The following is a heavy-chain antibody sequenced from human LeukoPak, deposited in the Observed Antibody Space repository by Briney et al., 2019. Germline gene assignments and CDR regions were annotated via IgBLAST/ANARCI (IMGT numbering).Heavy chain of an antibody. CDR2: ISYDGGNK. J-gene: IGHJ4*02. CDR1: GFTFSSYA. Sequence: GRSLRLSCAASGFTFSSYAMHWVRQAPGKGLEWVAVISYDGGNKYYADSVKGRFTISRDNSKNTLYLQMNSLRAEDTAVYYCARDGGIITMIVVFDYWGQGTLVTVSS. CDR3: ARDGGIITMIVVFDY. V-gene: IGHV3-30-3*01. D-gene: IGHD3-22*01.